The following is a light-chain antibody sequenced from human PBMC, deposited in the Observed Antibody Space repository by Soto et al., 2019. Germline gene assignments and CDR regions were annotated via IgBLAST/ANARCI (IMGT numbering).Light chain of an antibody. CDR2: AAS. Sequence: EILLTQSPGTLSLSPGERATLSCRASQSINNNYLAWYQQKRGQAPRLLIYAASSRATGIPDRFSGSGSGTDFTLTISRLAPEDFAVYYCQQYGGSPRTFGKGNKVEIE. CDR1: QSINNNY. J-gene: IGKJ1*01. V-gene: IGKV3-20*01. CDR3: QQYGGSPRT.